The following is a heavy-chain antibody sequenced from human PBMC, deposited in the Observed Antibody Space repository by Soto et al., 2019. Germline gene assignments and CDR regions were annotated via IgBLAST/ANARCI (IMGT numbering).Heavy chain of an antibody. Sequence: QVHLVQSGAEVKKPGASVKVSCNGSGYGFTTYGITWVRQAPGQGLEWMAWISAHNGNTNYAQKLQGRVTVPRDTSTSTAYMELRSLRSDDTAVYCCARGRYGDYWGQGDRVTVSS. CDR3: ARGRYGDY. CDR1: GYGFTTYG. D-gene: IGHD1-1*01. J-gene: IGHJ4*02. V-gene: IGHV1-18*01. CDR2: ISAHNGNT.